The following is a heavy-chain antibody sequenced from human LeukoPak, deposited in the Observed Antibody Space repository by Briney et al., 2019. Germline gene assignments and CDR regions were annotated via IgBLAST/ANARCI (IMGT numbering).Heavy chain of an antibody. D-gene: IGHD3-3*01. V-gene: IGHV3-7*01. CDR3: ARGGIRFLQWLLSLC. J-gene: IGHJ4*02. Sequence: GGSRRLSCAASGFTFSRYWMSWVRQAPGKGLECVANIKEDGSAKYYVDAVKGRFTIHRDNPKKSLYLQMNRLRAEEKAVYYCARGGIRFLQWLLSLCRGQGTMVTVSS. CDR1: GFTFSRYW. CDR2: IKEDGSAK.